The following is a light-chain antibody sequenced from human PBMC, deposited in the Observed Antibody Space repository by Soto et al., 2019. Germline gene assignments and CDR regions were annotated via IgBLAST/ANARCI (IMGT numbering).Light chain of an antibody. V-gene: IGKV3-15*01. CDR2: GAS. J-gene: IGKJ1*01. Sequence: ERVMTQSPATLSVSPGERATLSCRASQSVSSNLAWYQQKPGQAPRLIIYGASTRATGIPARFSGSGSGTEFNLTISSLQSEDFAVYYCQQYNNWPQTFGHGTKVEIK. CDR3: QQYNNWPQT. CDR1: QSVSSN.